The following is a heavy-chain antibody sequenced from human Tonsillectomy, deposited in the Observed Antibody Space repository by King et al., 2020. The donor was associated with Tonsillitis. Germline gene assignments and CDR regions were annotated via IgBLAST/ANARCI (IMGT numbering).Heavy chain of an antibody. Sequence: DVQLVESGGGLVQPGGSLRLSCAASGLTFSRYWMHWVRQAPGKGLVWVSRIKRDGSSTNYADSVKGRFTISRDNAKNTLYLQMNSLRVEDTAVYYCARNYYYGSGSYYGLSDAFDIWGQGTMVTVSS. D-gene: IGHD3-10*01. V-gene: IGHV3-74*02. CDR2: IKRDGSST. J-gene: IGHJ3*02. CDR1: GLTFSRYW. CDR3: ARNYYYGSGSYYGLSDAFDI.